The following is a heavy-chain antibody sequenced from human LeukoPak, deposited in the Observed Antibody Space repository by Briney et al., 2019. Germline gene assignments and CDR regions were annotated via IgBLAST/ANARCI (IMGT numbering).Heavy chain of an antibody. CDR2: IIPILGIA. D-gene: IGHD5-18*01. V-gene: IGHV1-69*04. Sequence: SVKVSCRASGGTFSSYAISWVRQAPGQGLEWMGRIIPILGIANYAQKFQGRVTITADKSTSTAYMELSSLRSEDTAVYYCARGSYPNWFDPWGQGTLVTVSS. CDR3: ARGSYPNWFDP. CDR1: GGTFSSYA. J-gene: IGHJ5*02.